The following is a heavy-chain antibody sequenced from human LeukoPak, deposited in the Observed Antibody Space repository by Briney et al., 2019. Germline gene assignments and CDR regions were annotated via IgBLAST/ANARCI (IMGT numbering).Heavy chain of an antibody. CDR2: INYSGST. Sequence: PSETLSLTCTVSGGSISSYYWNWIRQPPGKGLEWIGNINYSGSTNYNPSLKSRVTISVDTSKNQFSLKVSSVSAADTAVYYCARGSSSWSYYFDYWGQGTLVTASS. D-gene: IGHD6-13*01. CDR1: GGSISSYY. V-gene: IGHV4-59*01. CDR3: ARGSSSWSYYFDY. J-gene: IGHJ4*02.